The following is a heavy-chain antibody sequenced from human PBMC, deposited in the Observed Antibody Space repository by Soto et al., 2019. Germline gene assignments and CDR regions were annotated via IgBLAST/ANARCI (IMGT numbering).Heavy chain of an antibody. V-gene: IGHV1-2*04. D-gene: IGHD3-22*01. J-gene: IGHJ4*02. CDR2: INPNSGGT. Sequence: QVQLVQSGAEVKKPGASVKVSCKASGYTFTGYYMHWVRQAPGQGLEWMGWINPNSGGTNYAQKFQGWVTMTRDTSISTAYMELSRLRSDDTAVYYCARGGLTYYYDSSGYQPDYWGQGTLVTVSS. CDR3: ARGGLTYYYDSSGYQPDY. CDR1: GYTFTGYY.